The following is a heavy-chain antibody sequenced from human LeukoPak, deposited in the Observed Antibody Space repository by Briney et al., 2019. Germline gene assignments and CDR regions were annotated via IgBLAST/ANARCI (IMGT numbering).Heavy chain of an antibody. CDR1: GYTFTSYY. Sequence: ASVKVSCKASGYTFTSYYMHWVRQAPGQGLEWMGIINPSGGSTSYAQKFQGRVTMTRDMSTSTVYMELSSLRSEDTAVYYCARDTWELLGPYNWFDPWGQGTLVTVSS. D-gene: IGHD1-26*01. J-gene: IGHJ5*02. V-gene: IGHV1-46*01. CDR3: ARDTWELLGPYNWFDP. CDR2: INPSGGST.